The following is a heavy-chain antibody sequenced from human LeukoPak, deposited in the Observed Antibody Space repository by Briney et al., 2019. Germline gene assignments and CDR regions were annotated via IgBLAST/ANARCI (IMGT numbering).Heavy chain of an antibody. Sequence: QTGRSLRLSCAASGFTFSSYAMHWVRQAPGKGPEWVAVISYDGSNKYYADSVKGRFTISRDNSKNTLYLQMNSLRAEDTAVYYCARDVSRVAAGVDYWGQGTLVTVSS. CDR2: ISYDGSNK. CDR1: GFTFSSYA. D-gene: IGHD6-25*01. V-gene: IGHV3-30*04. CDR3: ARDVSRVAAGVDY. J-gene: IGHJ4*02.